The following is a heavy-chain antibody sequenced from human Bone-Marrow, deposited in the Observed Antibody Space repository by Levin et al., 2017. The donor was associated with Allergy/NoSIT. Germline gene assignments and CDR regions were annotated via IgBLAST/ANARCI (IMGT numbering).Heavy chain of an antibody. J-gene: IGHJ6*04. V-gene: IGHV4-34*01. Sequence: SETLSLTCVVSGGPYVDYYLSWVRQPPGKGLEWIGVIAHSGKTNYNPSLTSRLTISLDTSKNQFSLELTSVTAADTAVYYCATLRKHAMDVWGEGTSVFISS. CDR1: GGPYVDYY. CDR3: ATLRKHAMDV. CDR2: IAHSGKT. D-gene: IGHD3-16*01.